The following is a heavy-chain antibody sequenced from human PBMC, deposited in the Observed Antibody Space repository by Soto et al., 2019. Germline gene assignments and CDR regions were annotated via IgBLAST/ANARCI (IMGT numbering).Heavy chain of an antibody. D-gene: IGHD6-6*01. J-gene: IGHJ6*03. CDR2: ISWNSGSI. CDR3: AKTSSGTARPFYYYYYMDV. Sequence: GGSLRLSCAASGFTFDDYAMHWVRQAPGKGLEWVSGISWNSGSIGYADSVKGRFTISRDNAKNSLYLQMNSLRAEDTALYYCAKTSSGTARPFYYYYYMDVWGKGTTVTVSS. CDR1: GFTFDDYA. V-gene: IGHV3-9*01.